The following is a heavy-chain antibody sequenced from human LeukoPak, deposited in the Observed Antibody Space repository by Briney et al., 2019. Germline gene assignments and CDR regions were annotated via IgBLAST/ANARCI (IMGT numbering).Heavy chain of an antibody. Sequence: GGSLRLXCAASGFTYSSYGMHWVRQAPGKGLEWVAFIRYDGSNKYYADSVKGRFTISRDNSKNTLYLQMNSLRAEDTAVYYCAKEAVTMVRGVIYLYYFDYWGQGTLVTVSP. CDR3: AKEAVTMVRGVIYLYYFDY. CDR2: IRYDGSNK. V-gene: IGHV3-30*02. CDR1: GFTYSSYG. J-gene: IGHJ4*02. D-gene: IGHD3-10*01.